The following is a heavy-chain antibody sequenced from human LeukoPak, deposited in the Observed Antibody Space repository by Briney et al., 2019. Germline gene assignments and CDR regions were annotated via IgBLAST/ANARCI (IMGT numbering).Heavy chain of an antibody. D-gene: IGHD3-9*01. V-gene: IGHV1-69*13. CDR2: IIPIFGTA. J-gene: IGHJ4*02. CDR3: ARGSPYYDILTGWVT. CDR1: GGTFSSYA. Sequence: GASVKVSCKASGGTFSSYAISWVRQAPGQGLEWMGGIIPIFGTANYAQKFQGRVTITADESTSTAYMELSSLRSEDTAVYYCARGSPYYDILTGWVTWGQGTLVTVSS.